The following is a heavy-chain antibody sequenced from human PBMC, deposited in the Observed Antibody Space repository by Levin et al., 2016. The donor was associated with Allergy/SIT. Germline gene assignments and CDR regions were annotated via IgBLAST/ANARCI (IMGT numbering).Heavy chain of an antibody. Sequence: WIRQPPGKGLEWIGEINHSGSTNYNPSLKSRVTISVDTSKNQFSLKLSSVTAADTAVYYCARRYQQGYFDYWGQGTLVTVSS. CDR3: ARRYQQGYFDY. J-gene: IGHJ4*02. D-gene: IGHD2-2*01. V-gene: IGHV4-34*01. CDR2: INHSGST.